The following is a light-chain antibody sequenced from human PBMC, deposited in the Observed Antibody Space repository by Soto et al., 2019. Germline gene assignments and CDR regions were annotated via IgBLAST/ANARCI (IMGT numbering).Light chain of an antibody. V-gene: IGKV3-20*01. CDR3: QQSYSAPWT. J-gene: IGKJ1*01. Sequence: EIVLTQSPGTLSLSPWDRATLSCRSSQSVSSSYVAWYQQKPGQAPRLLIYAASSRVTGIPDRFSGSGSGTDFTLAISSLQPEDFATYYCQQSYSAPWTFGQGTKVDI. CDR1: QSVSSSY. CDR2: AAS.